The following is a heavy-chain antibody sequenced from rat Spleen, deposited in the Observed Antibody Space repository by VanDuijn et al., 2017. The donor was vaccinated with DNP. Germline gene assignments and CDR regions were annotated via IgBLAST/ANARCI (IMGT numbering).Heavy chain of an antibody. CDR2: MWYDGDT. CDR1: GFSLTSYS. D-gene: IGHD1-12*02. J-gene: IGHJ4*01. CDR3: TRDQDYYYDGGYYPTLDA. Sequence: QVQLKESGPGLVQPSETLSLTCTVSGFSLTSYSVTWVRQPSGKGPEWMGRMWYDGDTAYNSALKSRLSISRDTSKNQVFLKMNSLQTDDTGTYYCTRDQDYYYDGGYYPTLDAWGQGTSVTVSS. V-gene: IGHV2-63*01.